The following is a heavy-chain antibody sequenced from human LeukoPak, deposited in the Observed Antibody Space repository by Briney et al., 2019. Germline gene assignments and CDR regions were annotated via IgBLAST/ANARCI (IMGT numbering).Heavy chain of an antibody. CDR1: GFTFDDYG. CDR2: INWNGGST. CDR3: AREREGIAAAGTGFLWFDP. D-gene: IGHD6-13*01. V-gene: IGHV3-20*01. Sequence: GGSLRLSCAASGFTFDDYGMSWVRQAPGKGLEWVFGINWNGGSTGYADSVKGRFTISRDNAKNSLYLQMNSLRAEDTALYHCAREREGIAAAGTGFLWFDPWGQGTLVTVSS. J-gene: IGHJ5*02.